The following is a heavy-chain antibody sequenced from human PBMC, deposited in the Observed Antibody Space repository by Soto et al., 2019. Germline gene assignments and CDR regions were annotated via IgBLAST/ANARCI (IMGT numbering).Heavy chain of an antibody. CDR3: ARGAALAGKLDL. CDR2: ISSHGRDI. D-gene: IGHD6-19*01. CDR1: GFTFTSDS. Sequence: EVQLLESGGGLVKPGGSVRLSCEASGFTFTSDSMTWVRQAPGKGLEWVSAISSHGRDIFYADSVKGRFTISRDNANDSLHLQMTSLTGEDSAVYYCARGAALAGKLDLWGQGTLVTVSS. J-gene: IGHJ4*02. V-gene: IGHV3-21*06.